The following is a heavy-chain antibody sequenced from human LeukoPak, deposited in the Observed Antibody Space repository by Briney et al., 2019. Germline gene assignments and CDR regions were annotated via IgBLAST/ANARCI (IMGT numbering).Heavy chain of an antibody. CDR2: IKVSGGRT. Sequence: GASVKVSCKASGYTFSGFYFHLVRQAPGQGLEWMGIIKVSGGRTEYAQKFQGRVTVTRDMSTSTVYMELNNLRSEDAAVYYCAREPPESYYFDNWGQGTLVTVSS. J-gene: IGHJ4*02. CDR1: GYTFSGFY. V-gene: IGHV1-46*01. CDR3: AREPPESYYFDN.